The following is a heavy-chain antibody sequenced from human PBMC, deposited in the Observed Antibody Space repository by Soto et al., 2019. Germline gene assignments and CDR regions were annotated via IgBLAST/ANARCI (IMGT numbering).Heavy chain of an antibody. CDR3: ARDLGGWPDY. V-gene: IGHV1-18*01. CDR2: ISAYNGNT. D-gene: IGHD2-15*01. CDR1: GYTFTSYG. J-gene: IGHJ4*02. Sequence: ASVKVSCKASGYTFTSYGISWVRQAPGQRLEWMGWISAYNGNTNYAQKLQGRVTMTTDTSASTAYMELSSLRSEGTAVYYCARDLGGWPDYWGQGTLVTSPQ.